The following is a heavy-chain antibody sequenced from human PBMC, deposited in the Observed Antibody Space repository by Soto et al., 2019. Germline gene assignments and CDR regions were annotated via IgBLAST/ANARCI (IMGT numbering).Heavy chain of an antibody. CDR1: GGSISSYY. D-gene: IGHD7-27*01. CDR2: IYYSGST. CDR3: ARRWGGYFPH. V-gene: IGHV4-59*01. J-gene: IGHJ1*01. Sequence: QVQLQESGPGLVKPSETLSLTCTVSGGSISSYYWSWIRQPPGKGLEWIGYIYYSGSTNYNPSLKSRVTISVDPSKTQFSLKLTSVTAAPTAVYYCARRWGGYFPHWGQGTLVTVSS.